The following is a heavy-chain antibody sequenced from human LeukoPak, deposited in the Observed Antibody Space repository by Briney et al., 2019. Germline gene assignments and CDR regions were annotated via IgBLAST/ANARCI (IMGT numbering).Heavy chain of an antibody. Sequence: ASVKVSCKASGYTFTSYGISWVRQAPGQGLEWMGWISAYNGNTNYAQKLQGRVTMTTDTSTSTAYMELRSLRSDDTAVYYCARGRVTMVRGVIIPVDASDIWGQGTMVTVSS. CDR2: ISAYNGNT. CDR3: ARGRVTMVRGVIIPVDASDI. D-gene: IGHD3-10*01. CDR1: GYTFTSYG. J-gene: IGHJ3*02. V-gene: IGHV1-18*01.